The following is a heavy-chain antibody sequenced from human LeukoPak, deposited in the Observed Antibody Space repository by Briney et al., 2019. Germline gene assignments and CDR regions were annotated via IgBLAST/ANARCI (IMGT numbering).Heavy chain of an antibody. D-gene: IGHD2-2*01. CDR2: IYYSGST. CDR3: AREACSSTSCYLGSWFDP. V-gene: IGHV4-39*07. CDR1: GGSISSSSYY. J-gene: IGHJ5*02. Sequence: SETLSLTCTVSGGSISSSSYYWGWIRQPPGKGLEWIGSIYYSGSTYYNPSLKSRVTISVDTSKNQFSLKLSSVTAAGTAVYYCAREACSSTSCYLGSWFDPWGQGTLATVSS.